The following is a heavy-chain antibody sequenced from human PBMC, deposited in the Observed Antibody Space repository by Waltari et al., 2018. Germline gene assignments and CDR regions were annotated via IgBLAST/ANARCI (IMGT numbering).Heavy chain of an antibody. CDR1: GCTFSSHA. V-gene: IGHV3-23*01. Sequence: EVQLLESGGGLVQPGGSLGLSCAASGCTFSSHAMGWVRQAPGKGLEWVSTITNGDGDTYYADSVKGRFTMSRDNSMNTLYLRMNSLRVEDTAIYYCARNQYWAFDYWGQGTLVTVSS. CDR2: ITNGDGDT. CDR3: ARNQYWAFDY. J-gene: IGHJ4*02. D-gene: IGHD2-15*01.